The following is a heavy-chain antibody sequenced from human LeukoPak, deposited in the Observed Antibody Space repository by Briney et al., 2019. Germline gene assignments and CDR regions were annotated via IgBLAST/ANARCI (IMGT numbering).Heavy chain of an antibody. Sequence: ASVKVSCKASGYTFTSYGISWVRQAPGQGLEWMGWISPYNGNTNYAQKLQGRVTMTTDTSTSTAYMELRSLRSDDTAVYYCAREPAAGTSLYYYYGMDVWGQGTTVTVSS. V-gene: IGHV1-18*01. D-gene: IGHD6-13*01. CDR3: AREPAAGTSLYYYYGMDV. CDR2: ISPYNGNT. CDR1: GYTFTSYG. J-gene: IGHJ6*02.